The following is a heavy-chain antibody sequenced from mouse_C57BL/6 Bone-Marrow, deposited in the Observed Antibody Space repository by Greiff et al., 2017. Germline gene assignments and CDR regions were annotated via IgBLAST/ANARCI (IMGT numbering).Heavy chain of an antibody. D-gene: IGHD2-3*01. V-gene: IGHV1-82*01. CDR2: IYPGDGDT. Sequence: QVQLQQSGPELVKPGASVKISCKASGYAFSSSWMNWVKQRPGKGLEWIGRIYPGDGDTNYNGKFKGKATLTADKSSSTAYMQLSSLTSEDSAVYCCAPDGYYAAWFAYWGQGTLVTVSA. CDR3: APDGYYAAWFAY. J-gene: IGHJ3*01. CDR1: GYAFSSSW.